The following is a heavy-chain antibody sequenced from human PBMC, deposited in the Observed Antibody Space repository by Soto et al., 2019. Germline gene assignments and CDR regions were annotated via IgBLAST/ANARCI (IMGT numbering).Heavy chain of an antibody. J-gene: IGHJ4*02. V-gene: IGHV3-23*01. CDR2: ISGSGSIT. CDR3: AKWHTYNYDSLAFSGFDC. CDR1: GFTFSNYA. Sequence: GGSLRLSCAASGFTFSNYAMNWVRQAPGKGLELVSVISGSGSITYYADSVKGRFTISRDNSRNTLYLQMNSLRDEDAALYYCAKWHTYNYDSLAFSGFDCWGQGTQVTVSS. D-gene: IGHD3-16*01.